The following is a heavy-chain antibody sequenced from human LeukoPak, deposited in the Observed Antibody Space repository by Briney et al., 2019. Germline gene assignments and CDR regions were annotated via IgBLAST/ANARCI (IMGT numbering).Heavy chain of an antibody. CDR2: INPSGGST. D-gene: IGHD2-2*02. CDR1: GYTFTSYY. V-gene: IGHV1-46*01. J-gene: IGHJ6*03. CDR3: ARVAAEVVGVPGAIGFGWLRRDYYYMDV. Sequence: ASVKVPCKASGYTFTSYYMHWVRQAPGEGLEWMGIINPSGGSTSYAQKFQGRVTMTRDMSTSTVYMELSSLRSEDTAVYYCARVAAEVVGVPGAIGFGWLRRDYYYMDVWGKGTTVIVSS.